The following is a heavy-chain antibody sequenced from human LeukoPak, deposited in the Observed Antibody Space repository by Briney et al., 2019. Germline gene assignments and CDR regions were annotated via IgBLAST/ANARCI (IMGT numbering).Heavy chain of an antibody. D-gene: IGHD6-25*01. V-gene: IGHV3-30*18. J-gene: IGHJ6*02. CDR3: AKDRRLMSAYYGMDV. CDR2: ISYDGGNQ. CDR1: GFTFLRYG. Sequence: GRSLGLSCEASGFTFLRYGVHWVRQATGNGLEWVSVISYDGGNQKYADSVKVRFTISRDNSKHTVYLQLNSLRAEDTAVYYCAKDRRLMSAYYGMDVWGQGTTLIVSS.